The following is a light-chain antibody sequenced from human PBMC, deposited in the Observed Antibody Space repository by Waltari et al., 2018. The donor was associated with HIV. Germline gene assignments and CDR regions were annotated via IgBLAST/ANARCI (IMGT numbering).Light chain of an antibody. CDR2: EAS. CDR1: QGISNF. Sequence: DVRVTESPSPLSASVGSRVPVTCRASQGISNFLAWYQQKPGKVPKLLINEASVLQSEVPSRFSGSGSGTEFNLTITSLQTEDIGSYYCQKYDSGPFTFGPGTKLNIK. CDR3: QKYDSGPFT. J-gene: IGKJ3*01. V-gene: IGKV1-27*01.